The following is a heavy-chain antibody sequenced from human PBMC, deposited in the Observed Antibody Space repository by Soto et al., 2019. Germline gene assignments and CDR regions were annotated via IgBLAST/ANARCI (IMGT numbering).Heavy chain of an antibody. J-gene: IGHJ5*02. D-gene: IGHD6-19*01. Sequence: SETLSLTCTVSGGSISSYYWSWIRQPPGKGLEWIGYIYYSGSTNYNPSLKSRVTISVDTSKNQFSLKLSSVTAADTAVYYCARGVGQWLVGTGLDPWGQGTLVTVSS. CDR3: ARGVGQWLVGTGLDP. CDR1: GGSISSYY. V-gene: IGHV4-59*01. CDR2: IYYSGST.